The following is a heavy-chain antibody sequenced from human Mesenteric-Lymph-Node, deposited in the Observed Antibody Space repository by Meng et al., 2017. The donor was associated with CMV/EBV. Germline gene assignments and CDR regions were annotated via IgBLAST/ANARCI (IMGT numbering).Heavy chain of an antibody. V-gene: IGHV4-61*08. CDR1: GDSVNSGAYY. D-gene: IGHD4-17*01. Sequence: GSLRLSCTVSGDSVNSGAYYWSWIRQPPGKGLEWIGYIYYSGSTNYNPSLKSRVTISVDTSKNQFSLKLSSVTAADTAVYYCARGHRSHTVTTFDYWGQGTLVTVSS. CDR2: IYYSGST. CDR3: ARGHRSHTVTTFDY. J-gene: IGHJ4*02.